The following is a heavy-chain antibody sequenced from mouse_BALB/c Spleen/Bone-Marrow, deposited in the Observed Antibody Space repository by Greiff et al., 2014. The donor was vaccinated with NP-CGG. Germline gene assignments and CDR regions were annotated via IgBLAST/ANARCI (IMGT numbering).Heavy chain of an antibody. J-gene: IGHJ3*01. CDR2: IDPANGNT. Sequence: EVQLQQSGAELVKPGASVKLSCTASGFNIKDTYMHWVKQRPEQGLEWIGRIDPANGNTKYDPKFQGKATITADTSSNTAYLQLSSLTSDDTAVYYCAFYYYGSSLFAYWGQGTLVTVSA. CDR3: AFYYYGSSLFAY. CDR1: GFNIKDTY. D-gene: IGHD1-1*01. V-gene: IGHV14-3*02.